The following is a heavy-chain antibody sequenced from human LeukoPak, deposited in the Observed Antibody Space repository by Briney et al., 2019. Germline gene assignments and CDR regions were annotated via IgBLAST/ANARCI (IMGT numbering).Heavy chain of an antibody. CDR2: IYYRGST. Sequence: PSETLSLTCTVPGGSISSYYWSWIRQPPGKGLEWIGHIYYRGSTFYNPSLRGRVTISVDTSKNHFSVKLTSVTTADTAVYYCARLYGNFQNYYDYWGQGTLVTVSS. D-gene: IGHD1-7*01. CDR1: GGSISSYY. V-gene: IGHV4-59*12. CDR3: ARLYGNFQNYYDY. J-gene: IGHJ4*02.